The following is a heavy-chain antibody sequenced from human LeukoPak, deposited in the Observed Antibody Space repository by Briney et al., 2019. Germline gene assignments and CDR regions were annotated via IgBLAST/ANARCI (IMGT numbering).Heavy chain of an antibody. CDR3: AREFGDSRKAFDI. Sequence: ASVKVSCTASGYTFTSYDFSWVRQAPGQGLEWMGWISAYNGNTNYAQKLQGRVTMTRDTSTSTVYMELSSLRSEDTAVYYCAREFGDSRKAFDIWGQGTMVTVSS. CDR1: GYTFTSYD. CDR2: ISAYNGNT. D-gene: IGHD3-22*01. J-gene: IGHJ3*02. V-gene: IGHV1-18*01.